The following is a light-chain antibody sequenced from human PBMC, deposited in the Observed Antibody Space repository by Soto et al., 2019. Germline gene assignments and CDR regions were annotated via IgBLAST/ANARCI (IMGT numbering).Light chain of an antibody. Sequence: EIVLTQSPGTLSLSPGDRATLSCRASQSVSSSYLAWYQQKPGQAPRLLIYGASRRATGIPDRFSGSGSGTDFTLTISRLEPEDFAVYYCQQCGSSHTFGGGTKVEIK. V-gene: IGKV3-20*01. CDR2: GAS. CDR1: QSVSSSY. J-gene: IGKJ4*01. CDR3: QQCGSSHT.